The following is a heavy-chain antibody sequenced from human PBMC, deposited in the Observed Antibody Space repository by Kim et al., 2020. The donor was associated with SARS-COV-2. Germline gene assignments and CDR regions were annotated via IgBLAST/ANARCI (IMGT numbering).Heavy chain of an antibody. Sequence: SGPTLVNPTQTLTLTCTFSGFSLSTSGMCVSWIRQPPGKALEWLARIDWDDDKYYSTSLKTRLTISKDTSKNQVVLTMTNMDPVDTATYYCARSGPKRRTRVRGAGAHLKDHDDGMDVWGQGTTVTVSS. CDR1: GFSLSTSGMC. J-gene: IGHJ6*02. D-gene: IGHD1-1*01. V-gene: IGHV2-70*11. CDR2: IDWDDDK. CDR3: ARSGPKRRTRVRGAGAHLKDHDDGMDV.